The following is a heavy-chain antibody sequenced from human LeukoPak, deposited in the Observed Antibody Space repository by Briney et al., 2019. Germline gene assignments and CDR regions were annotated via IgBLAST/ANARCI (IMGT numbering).Heavy chain of an antibody. CDR1: GFTFSSYG. J-gene: IGHJ4*02. CDR3: AKDHYWSIDY. V-gene: IGHV3-30*18. Sequence: GGSLRLSCAASGFTFSSYGMHWVRQAPGKGLEWVAVISYDGSNKYYADSVKGRFTISRDNSKNTLYLQMNSLRAEDTGVYYCAKDHYWSIDYWGRGTLVTVSS. D-gene: IGHD3-3*01. CDR2: ISYDGSNK.